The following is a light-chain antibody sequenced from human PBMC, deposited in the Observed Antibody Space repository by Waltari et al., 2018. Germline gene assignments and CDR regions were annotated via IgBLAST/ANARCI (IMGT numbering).Light chain of an antibody. CDR2: EVT. J-gene: IGLJ1*01. Sequence: QSALTQPASVSGSPGQSITISCTGTSSDVGSYNLVPWYQQHPGKAPKLMIYEVTKRPSGFSDRFSGSKSGNTASLTISGLQAEDEAEYYCCSYAASNTYVFGTGTKVTVL. CDR3: CSYAASNTYV. CDR1: SSDVGSYNL. V-gene: IGLV2-23*02.